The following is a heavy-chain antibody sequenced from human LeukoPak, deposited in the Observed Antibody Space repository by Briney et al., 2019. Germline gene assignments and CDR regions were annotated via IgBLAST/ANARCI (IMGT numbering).Heavy chain of an antibody. CDR3: AGEDNSSGYRPFDI. V-gene: IGHV1-2*06. Sequence: ASVKVSCKASGYTFTGYYIHWVRQAPGQGLDWMGRINPNNGGTNYAQKFQGRVTMARDMSMSTAYMELSRLRSDDTAVYYCAGEDNSSGYRPFDIWGQGTMVTVPS. D-gene: IGHD3-22*01. CDR2: INPNNGGT. J-gene: IGHJ3*02. CDR1: GYTFTGYY.